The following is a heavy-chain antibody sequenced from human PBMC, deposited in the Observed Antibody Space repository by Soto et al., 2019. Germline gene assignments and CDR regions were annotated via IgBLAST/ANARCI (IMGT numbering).Heavy chain of an antibody. V-gene: IGHV1-69*13. CDR3: ARVRSSGWYVRRYYFDY. CDR1: GGTFSSYT. D-gene: IGHD6-19*01. Sequence: SVKVSCKASGGTFSSYTISWVRQAPGQGLEWMGGIIPIFGTANYAQKFQGRVTITADESTSTAYMELSSLRSEDTAVYYCARVRSSGWYVRRYYFDYWGQGTLVTVSS. J-gene: IGHJ4*02. CDR2: IIPIFGTA.